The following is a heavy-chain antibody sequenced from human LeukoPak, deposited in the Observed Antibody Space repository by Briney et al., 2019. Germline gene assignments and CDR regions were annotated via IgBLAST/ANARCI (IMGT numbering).Heavy chain of an antibody. J-gene: IGHJ5*02. CDR2: INPSGGST. D-gene: IGHD3-10*01. V-gene: IGHV1-46*01. Sequence: ASVKVSCKASGYTFTSYYMHWVRQAPGQGLEWMGIINPSGGSTSYAQKFQGRVTMTRDMSTSTVYMELSSLRSEDTAVYYCARTRITMVRGVPENWFDPWGQGTLVTVSS. CDR1: GYTFTSYY. CDR3: ARTRITMVRGVPENWFDP.